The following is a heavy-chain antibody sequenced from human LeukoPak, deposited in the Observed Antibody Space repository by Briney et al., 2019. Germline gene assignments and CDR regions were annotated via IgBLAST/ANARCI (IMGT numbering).Heavy chain of an antibody. Sequence: PSETLSLTCTVSGYSISSGYHWGWIRQPPGKGLEWIGSIYHSGSTYYNPSLKSRVTISVDTSKNQFSLKLSSVTAADTAVYYCARGRYSSGSDFDIWGQGTMVTVSS. CDR1: GYSISSGYH. J-gene: IGHJ3*02. CDR3: ARGRYSSGSDFDI. V-gene: IGHV4-38-2*02. CDR2: IYHSGST. D-gene: IGHD6-19*01.